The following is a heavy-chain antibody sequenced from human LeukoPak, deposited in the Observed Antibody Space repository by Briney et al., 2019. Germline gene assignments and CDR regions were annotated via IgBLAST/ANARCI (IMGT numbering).Heavy chain of an antibody. D-gene: IGHD5-18*01. V-gene: IGHV1-2*02. CDR3: ARTYSYSKTFDP. CDR1: GYTFTGYY. CDR2: INPNSGGT. J-gene: IGHJ5*02. Sequence: ASVKVSCKASGYTFTGYYMHWVRQAPRQGLEWMGWINPNSGGTNYAQKFQGRVTMTRDTSISTAYMELSSLRSEDTAVYYCARTYSYSKTFDPWGQGTLVTVSS.